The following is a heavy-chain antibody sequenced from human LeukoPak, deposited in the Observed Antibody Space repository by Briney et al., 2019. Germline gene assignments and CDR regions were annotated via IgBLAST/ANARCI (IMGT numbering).Heavy chain of an antibody. CDR2: INHSGST. CDR1: GGSFSGYY. CDR3: ARSDCSSTSCYTPAVGFGYYYGMDV. D-gene: IGHD2-2*02. V-gene: IGHV4-34*01. Sequence: SETLSLTCAVYGGSFSGYYWSWIRQPPGKGLEWIGGINHSGSTNYNPSLKSRVTISVDTSKNQFSLKLSSVTAADTAVYYCARSDCSSTSCYTPAVGFGYYYGMDVWGQGTTVTVSS. J-gene: IGHJ6*02.